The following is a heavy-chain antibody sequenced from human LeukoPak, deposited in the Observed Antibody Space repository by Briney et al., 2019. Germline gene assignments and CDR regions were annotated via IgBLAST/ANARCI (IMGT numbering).Heavy chain of an antibody. CDR2: IFYSGRT. CDR3: ARSTRYPGSFDP. Sequence: SETLSLTCIVSGGSINSHYWSWIRQPPGKGLEWIGYIFYSGRTDYNPSLKSRVTISVDRSQNQSSLNLRSVTAADTAVYYCARSTRYPGSFDPWGQGTLVTVSS. J-gene: IGHJ5*02. D-gene: IGHD3-9*01. CDR1: GGSINSHY. V-gene: IGHV4-59*11.